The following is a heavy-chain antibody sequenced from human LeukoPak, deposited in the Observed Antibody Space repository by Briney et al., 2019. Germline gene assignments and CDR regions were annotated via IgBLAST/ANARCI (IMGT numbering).Heavy chain of an antibody. V-gene: IGHV4-34*01. Sequence: SETLSLTCAVYGGSFSGYYWSWIRQPPGKGLEWIGEINHSGSTNYNPSLKSRVNISVDTPKNQFSLKLSSVTAADTAVYYCARRGYSSSWYLSPIDYWGQGTLVTVSS. CDR2: INHSGST. J-gene: IGHJ4*02. D-gene: IGHD6-13*01. CDR3: ARRGYSSSWYLSPIDY. CDR1: GGSFSGYY.